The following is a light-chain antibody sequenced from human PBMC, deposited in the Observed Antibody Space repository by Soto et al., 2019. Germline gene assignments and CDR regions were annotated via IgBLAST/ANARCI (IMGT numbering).Light chain of an antibody. Sequence: DIQMTQSPSTLSGSVGDRVTITCRASQTISSWLAWYQQKPGKAPKLLIYKASTLKSGVPSRFSGSGSGTEFSLTISSLQPEDFATYYCQQYTNTNNPWMFGQGTKVDIK. J-gene: IGKJ1*01. CDR1: QTISSW. V-gene: IGKV1-5*03. CDR3: QQYTNTNNPWM. CDR2: KAS.